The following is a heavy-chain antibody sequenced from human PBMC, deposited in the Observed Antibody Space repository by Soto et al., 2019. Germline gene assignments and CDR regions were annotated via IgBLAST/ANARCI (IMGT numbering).Heavy chain of an antibody. Sequence: PSETLSLTCTVSSGSISTSGYYWGWIRQPPGRGLEWIGAIYYSGSTYYNPSLKSRVTMAVDTSKNQFSLKLSSVTAADTAVYYCARDRLLWSSGWQPCSLVYWGPGTLVTLSS. D-gene: IGHD6-19*01. CDR3: ARDRLLWSSGWQPCSLVY. V-gene: IGHV4-39*02. CDR2: IYYSGST. CDR1: SGSISTSGYY. J-gene: IGHJ4*02.